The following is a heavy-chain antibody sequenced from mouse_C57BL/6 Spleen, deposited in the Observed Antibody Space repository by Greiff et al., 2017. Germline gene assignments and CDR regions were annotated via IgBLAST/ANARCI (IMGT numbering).Heavy chain of an antibody. J-gene: IGHJ3*01. CDR2: ISSGSSTI. V-gene: IGHV5-17*01. D-gene: IGHD4-1*01. Sequence: EVQLVESGGGLVKPGGSLKLSCAASGFTFSDYGMHWVRQAPEKGLEWVAYISSGSSTIYYADTVKGRFTISRDNAKNTLFLQMTSLRSEDTAMYYCARSLTGTMAWFAYWGQGTLVTVSA. CDR3: ARSLTGTMAWFAY. CDR1: GFTFSDYG.